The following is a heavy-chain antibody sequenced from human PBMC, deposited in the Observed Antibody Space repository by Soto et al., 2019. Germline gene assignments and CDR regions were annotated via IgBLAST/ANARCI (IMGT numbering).Heavy chain of an antibody. D-gene: IGHD2-2*01. Sequence: PGESLKISCRGRGYSFYSVWIGWVRQRPGKGLEWMGSIYPADSDTRYSPPFQGHHPITADKSIRAADLEWSSLRASDSGVYYCARIPHSTTSYYAFPSCLGVRGQGNTVPLSS. J-gene: IGHJ6*02. V-gene: IGHV5-51*01. CDR2: IYPADSDT. CDR1: GYSFYSVW. CDR3: ARIPHSTTSYYAFPSCLGV.